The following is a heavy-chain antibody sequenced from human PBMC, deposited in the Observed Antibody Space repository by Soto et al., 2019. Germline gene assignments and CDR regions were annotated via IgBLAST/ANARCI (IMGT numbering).Heavy chain of an antibody. Sequence: ASVKVSCKSSGYKFISHSITWVRQAPGQGLEWMGRISAYNGNTNYAQKLQGRVTMTTDTSTNTAYMELRSLRSDDTAVYYCARGAFCGGAPGCRDRDVWGQGTTVTVSS. D-gene: IGHD2-21*01. CDR2: ISAYNGNT. V-gene: IGHV1-18*01. CDR1: GYKFISHS. CDR3: ARGAFCGGAPGCRDRDV. J-gene: IGHJ6*02.